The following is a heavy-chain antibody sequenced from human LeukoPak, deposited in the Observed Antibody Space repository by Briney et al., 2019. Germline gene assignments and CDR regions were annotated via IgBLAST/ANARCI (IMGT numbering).Heavy chain of an antibody. V-gene: IGHV4-4*02. Sequence: PSETLSLTCAVSGGSISSSNWWSWVRQPPGKGLEWIGEIYHSGSTNYNPSLKSRVTISVDTSKNQFSLKLSSVTAADTAVYYCGGGNPGRSLPDYWGQGTLVTVSS. CDR1: GGSISSSNW. CDR2: IYHSGST. D-gene: IGHD4-23*01. J-gene: IGHJ4*02. CDR3: GGGNPGRSLPDY.